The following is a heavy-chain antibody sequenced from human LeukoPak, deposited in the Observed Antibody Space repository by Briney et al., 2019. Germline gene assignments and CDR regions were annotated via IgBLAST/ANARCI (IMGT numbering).Heavy chain of an antibody. CDR2: IRSSSSTI. CDR3: ARDGGQLWTGAFDD. CDR1: GFTFSSYS. Sequence: GGPLRLSCAASGFTFSSYSMNWVRQAPGKGLEWVSYIRSSSSTIYYADSVKGRFTISRDNAKNSLYLQMNSLRDEDTAVYYCARDGGQLWTGAFDDWGQGTLVTVSS. J-gene: IGHJ4*02. D-gene: IGHD5-18*01. V-gene: IGHV3-48*02.